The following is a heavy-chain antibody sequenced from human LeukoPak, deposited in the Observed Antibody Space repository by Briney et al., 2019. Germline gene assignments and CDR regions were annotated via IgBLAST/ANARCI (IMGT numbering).Heavy chain of an antibody. Sequence: SETLSLTCAVSGYSISSGYYWGWIRQPPGKGLEWIGSIYHSGSTYYNPSLKSRVTISVDTSKNQFSLKLSSVTAADTAVYYCAIRRPLGYCSSTSCYAERGFDYWGQGTLVTVSS. CDR2: IYHSGST. V-gene: IGHV4-38-2*01. CDR1: GYSISSGYY. D-gene: IGHD2-2*01. CDR3: AIRRPLGYCSSTSCYAERGFDY. J-gene: IGHJ4*02.